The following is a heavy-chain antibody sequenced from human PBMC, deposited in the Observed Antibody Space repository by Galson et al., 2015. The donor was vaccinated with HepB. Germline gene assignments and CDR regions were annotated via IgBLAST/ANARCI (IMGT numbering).Heavy chain of an antibody. CDR2: IRYDGSNK. CDR3: AKDGVVVVPAAYYFDY. CDR1: GFTFSSYG. D-gene: IGHD2-2*01. J-gene: IGHJ4*02. Sequence: SLRLSCAASGFTFSSYGMHWVRQAPGKGLEWVAFIRYDGSNKYYADSVKGRFTISRDNSKNTLYLQMNSLRAEDTAVYYCAKDGVVVVPAAYYFDYWGQGTLVTVSS. V-gene: IGHV3-30*02.